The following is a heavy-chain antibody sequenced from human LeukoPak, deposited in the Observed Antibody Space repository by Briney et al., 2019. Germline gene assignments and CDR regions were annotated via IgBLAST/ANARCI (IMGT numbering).Heavy chain of an antibody. V-gene: IGHV1-46*01. D-gene: IGHD1-26*01. J-gene: IGHJ5*02. CDR3: ARGPNRWELLRYNWFDP. Sequence: ASVTVSCKASGSTFTGYYMHWVQRAPGQGFGWLGIFNPSGGSTSYAQKFQGRVTMTRDTSTSTVYMELSSLRSEDTAVYYCARGPNRWELLRYNWFDPWGQGTLVTVSS. CDR2: FNPSGGST. CDR1: GSTFTGYY.